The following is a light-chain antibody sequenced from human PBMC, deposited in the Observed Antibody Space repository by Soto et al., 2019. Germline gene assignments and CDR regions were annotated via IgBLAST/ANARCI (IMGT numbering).Light chain of an antibody. Sequence: QSALTQPASVSGSPGQSITISCTGTSSDVGSYNLVSWYQQHPGKAPKLMIYEGSKRPSGVSNRFSGSKSGNTASLTISGLQAEDEAEYYCCSYAGSSTFSGVFGGGTTLTVL. V-gene: IGLV2-23*03. J-gene: IGLJ2*01. CDR3: CSYAGSSTFSGV. CDR1: SSDVGSYNL. CDR2: EGS.